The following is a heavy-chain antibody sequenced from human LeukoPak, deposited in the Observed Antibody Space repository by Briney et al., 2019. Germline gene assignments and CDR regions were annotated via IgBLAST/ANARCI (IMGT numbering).Heavy chain of an antibody. J-gene: IGHJ4*02. CDR1: SGTISSSSYF. V-gene: IGHV4-39*01. CDR2: IYYTGST. D-gene: IGHD3-16*01. Sequence: SETLSLTCTVSSGTISSSSYFWRWIRQPPRNGLEWIGNIYYTGSTHYNPSLKSRLTISVDTSKNQFSLKLSSVSAADTAVYYCSRHIVRPTMLIEYWGQGILVTVSS. CDR3: SRHIVRPTMLIEY.